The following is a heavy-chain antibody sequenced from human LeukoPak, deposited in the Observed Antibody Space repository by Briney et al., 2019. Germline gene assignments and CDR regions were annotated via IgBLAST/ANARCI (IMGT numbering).Heavy chain of an antibody. V-gene: IGHV3-7*01. D-gene: IGHD3-16*01. CDR3: DRDRRGNIDY. CDR1: GFTFNGNW. J-gene: IGHJ4*02. Sequence: GGSLRLFCASSGFTFNGNWMSWVRQAPGKGLEWVANIKQDGSEKYYVDSVKGRFTISRDNAKNSLYLQMNSLRAEDTAVYYCDRDRRGNIDYWGQGTLVTVSS. CDR2: IKQDGSEK.